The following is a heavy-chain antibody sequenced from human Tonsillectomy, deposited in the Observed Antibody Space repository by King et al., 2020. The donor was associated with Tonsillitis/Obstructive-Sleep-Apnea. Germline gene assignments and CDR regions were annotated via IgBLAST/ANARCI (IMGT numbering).Heavy chain of an antibody. CDR2: IKQDGSEK. Sequence: VQLVESGGGLVHPGGSLRLSCAASGFTFSDYWMSWVRQAPGKGLEWVANIKQDGSEKYYLDSVKGRFTISRDNAKNSLYLQMNSLRAEDTAVYYCAREDIAAAGIEGAFYYYSGMDVWGQGTTVTSP. D-gene: IGHD6-13*01. J-gene: IGHJ6*02. CDR1: GFTFSDYW. CDR3: AREDIAAAGIEGAFYYYSGMDV. V-gene: IGHV3-7*03.